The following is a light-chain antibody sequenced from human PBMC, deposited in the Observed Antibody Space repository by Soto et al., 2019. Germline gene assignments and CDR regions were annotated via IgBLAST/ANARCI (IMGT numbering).Light chain of an antibody. CDR2: AAS. J-gene: IGKJ5*01. CDR1: QGISSX. V-gene: IGKV1D-12*01. Sequence: DIQMTQSPSSVSASVGDRVTITCRASQGISSXXAWYQQKPGKAPKLLIYAASSLQSGVPSRFSXXGXGXDXXLTISSLQPEDFATYYCQQANSFLPTFGQGTRLEIK. CDR3: QQANSFLPT.